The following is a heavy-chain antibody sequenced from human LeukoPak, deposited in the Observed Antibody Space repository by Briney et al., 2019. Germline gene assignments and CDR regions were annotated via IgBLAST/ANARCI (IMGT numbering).Heavy chain of an antibody. CDR3: ARDPGTSSSIDY. D-gene: IGHD2-2*01. V-gene: IGHV3-23*01. CDR2: ISGSGGST. CDR1: GFAFSSYG. Sequence: GGSLRLSCAASGFAFSSYGMHWVRQAPGKGLEWVSAISGSGGSTYYADSVKGRFTISRDNSKNTLYLQMNSLRAEDTAVYYCARDPGTSSSIDYWGQGTLVTVSS. J-gene: IGHJ4*02.